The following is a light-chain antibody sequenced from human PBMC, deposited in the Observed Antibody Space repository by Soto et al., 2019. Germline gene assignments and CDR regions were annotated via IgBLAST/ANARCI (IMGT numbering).Light chain of an antibody. J-gene: IGKJ2*01. CDR2: ATS. Sequence: EIVLTQSPGTLSLSPGERATLSCRASQNINTRYSAWYQQKRGQPPSLLIFATSTRAPGIPDRFSGSGSGRDFTLTISGLEPEDSAVYFCQQYDDSARYIFGQGTSLDIK. V-gene: IGKV3-20*01. CDR3: QQYDDSARYI. CDR1: QNINTRY.